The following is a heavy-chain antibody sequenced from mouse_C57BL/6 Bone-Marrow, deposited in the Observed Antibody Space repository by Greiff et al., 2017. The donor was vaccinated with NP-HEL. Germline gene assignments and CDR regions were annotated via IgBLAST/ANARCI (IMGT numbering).Heavy chain of an antibody. CDR3: ARQGDDYDEFAY. CDR1: GYTFTTYP. V-gene: IGHV1-47*01. J-gene: IGHJ3*01. CDR2: FHPYNDDT. D-gene: IGHD2-4*01. Sequence: VKLQESGAELVKPGASVKMSCKASGYTFTTYPIEWMKQNHGKSLEWIGNFHPYNDDTKYNEKFKGKATLTVEKSSSTVYLELSRLTSDDSAVYYCARQGDDYDEFAYWGQGTLVTVSA.